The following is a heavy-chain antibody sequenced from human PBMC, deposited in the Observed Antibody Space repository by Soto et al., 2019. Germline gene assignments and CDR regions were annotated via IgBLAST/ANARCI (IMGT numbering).Heavy chain of an antibody. J-gene: IGHJ4*02. Sequence: GGSLRLSCAASGFTFSSYAMHWVRQAPGKGLVWVSFINSDVSFTTYADSVKGRFTFSRDNAKNTVYLEMNSLRDDDTAVYYCARGVGVRWPHDYWGQGTLVTVSS. CDR3: ARGVGVRWPHDY. CDR1: GFTFSSYA. CDR2: INSDVSFT. V-gene: IGHV3-74*01.